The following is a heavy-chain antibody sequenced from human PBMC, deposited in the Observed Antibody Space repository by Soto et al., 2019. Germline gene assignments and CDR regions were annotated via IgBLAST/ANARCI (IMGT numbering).Heavy chain of an antibody. CDR1: GYTFTRYG. J-gene: IGHJ6*01. CDR2: ISGYNGDT. Sequence: QGQLVQSGGEVKKPGASVKVSCKASGYTFTRYGISWVRQAPGQGLEWMGWISGYNGDTKYAQKFQGSVTMTVDTSTTTAYMELRSLTSDDRAVYYCAKNGQPPYYYYGMDVWGQGNTVTVSS. CDR3: AKNGQPPYYYYGMDV. D-gene: IGHD2-8*01. V-gene: IGHV1-18*01.